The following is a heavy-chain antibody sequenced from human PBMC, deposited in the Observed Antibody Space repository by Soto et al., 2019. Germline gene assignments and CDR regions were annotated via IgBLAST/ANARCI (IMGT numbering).Heavy chain of an antibody. CDR3: ARGFGGIAAAHDY. CDR1: GFTFSSYS. V-gene: IGHV3-21*01. D-gene: IGHD6-13*01. CDR2: ISSSSSYI. J-gene: IGHJ4*02. Sequence: GGSLRLSCAASGFTFSSYSMNWVRQAPGKGLEWVSSISSSSSYIYYADSVKGRFTISRDNAKNSLYLQMNSLRAEDTAVYYCARGFGGIAAAHDYWGQGTLVTVSS.